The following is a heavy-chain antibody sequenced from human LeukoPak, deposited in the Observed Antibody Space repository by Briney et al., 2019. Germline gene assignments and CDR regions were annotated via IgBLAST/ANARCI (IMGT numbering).Heavy chain of an antibody. D-gene: IGHD3-10*01. CDR2: ISAYNGNT. V-gene: IGHV1-18*01. CDR3: AREGLLWFGEPTFDY. J-gene: IGHJ4*02. CDR1: GYTFTSYG. Sequence: ASVTVSCKASGYTFTSYGISWVRQAPGQGLEWMGWISAYNGNTNYAQKLQGRVTMTTDTSTSTAYMELRSLRSDDTAVYYCAREGLLWFGEPTFDYWGQGTLATVSS.